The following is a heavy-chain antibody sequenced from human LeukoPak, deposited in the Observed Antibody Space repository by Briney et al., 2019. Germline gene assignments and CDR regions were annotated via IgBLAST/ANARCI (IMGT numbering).Heavy chain of an antibody. Sequence: GGSLRLSCAASGFTFGSYEMNWVRQAPGKGLEWVSYISSSGLTIDYADSVKGRFTISRDNAKNSLYLQMNSLRDEDTAVYYCARVHYYGSGRPFDYWGQGTLVTVSS. V-gene: IGHV3-48*03. CDR2: ISSSGLTI. CDR1: GFTFGSYE. J-gene: IGHJ4*02. D-gene: IGHD3-10*01. CDR3: ARVHYYGSGRPFDY.